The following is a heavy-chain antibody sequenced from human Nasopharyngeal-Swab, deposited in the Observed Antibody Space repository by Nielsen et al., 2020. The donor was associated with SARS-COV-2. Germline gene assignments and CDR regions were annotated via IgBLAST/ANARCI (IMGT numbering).Heavy chain of an antibody. J-gene: IGHJ3*02. V-gene: IGHV3-13*01. CDR2: IGTAGDT. D-gene: IGHD6-19*01. CDR1: GFTFSSYD. Sequence: GESLKISCAASGFTFSSYDMHWVRQATGKGLEWVSAIGTAGDTYYPGSVKGRFTISRENAKNSLYLQMSSLRAGDTAVYYCARGNQWLRYAFDIWGQGTMVTVPS. CDR3: ARGNQWLRYAFDI.